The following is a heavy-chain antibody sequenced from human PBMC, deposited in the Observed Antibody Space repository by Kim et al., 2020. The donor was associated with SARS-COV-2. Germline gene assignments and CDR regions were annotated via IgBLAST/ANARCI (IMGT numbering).Heavy chain of an antibody. Sequence: GGSLRLSCAASGFTFSSYSMNWVRQAPGKGLEWVSSISSSSSYIYYADSVKGRFTISRDNAKNSLYLQMNSLRAEDTAVYYCASHLRSYDILGYCSSTSCPHNDYWGQGTLVTVSS. CDR2: ISSSSSYI. D-gene: IGHD2-2*01. V-gene: IGHV3-21*01. CDR1: GFTFSSYS. J-gene: IGHJ4*02. CDR3: ASHLRSYDILGYCSSTSCPHNDY.